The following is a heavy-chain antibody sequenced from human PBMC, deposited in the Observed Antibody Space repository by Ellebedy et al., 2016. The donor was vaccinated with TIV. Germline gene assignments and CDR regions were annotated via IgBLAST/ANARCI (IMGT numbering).Heavy chain of an antibody. J-gene: IGHJ5*02. V-gene: IGHV3-30-3*01. Sequence: GESLKISXAASRFTFGSYAMHWVRQAPGKGLEWVAVISYDGSNKYYADSVKGRFTISRDNSKNTLYLQMNSLRAEDTAVYYCARGGAFDPWGQGTLVTVSS. CDR2: ISYDGSNK. CDR1: RFTFGSYA. D-gene: IGHD3-16*01. CDR3: ARGGAFDP.